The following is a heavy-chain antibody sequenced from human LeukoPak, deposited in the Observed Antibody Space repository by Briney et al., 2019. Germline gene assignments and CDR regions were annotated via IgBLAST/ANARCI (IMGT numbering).Heavy chain of an antibody. CDR1: GDSVSSNSVT. Sequence: SQTLSLTCALSGDSVSSNSVTCNWIRHSPSRGLEWLGRTYYRSTWYNDYAVSVRGRITVNPDTSKNQFSLHLNSVTPEDTAVYYCARRLTQYDCFDPWGQGILVTVSS. CDR3: ARRLTQYDCFDP. D-gene: IGHD2-2*01. V-gene: IGHV6-1*01. J-gene: IGHJ5*02. CDR2: TYYRSTWYN.